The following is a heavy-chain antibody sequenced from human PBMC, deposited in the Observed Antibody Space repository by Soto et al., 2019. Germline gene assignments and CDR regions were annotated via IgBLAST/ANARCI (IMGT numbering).Heavy chain of an antibody. V-gene: IGHV3-23*01. J-gene: IGHJ4*02. CDR2: ISGSGGST. Sequence: GESLKISCAASGFTFSSYAMSWVRQAPGKGLEWVSAISGSGGSTYYADSVKGRFTISRDNSKNTLYLQMNSLRAEDTAVYYCAKDHLRGWELPSGGEDFDYWGQGTLVTVSS. CDR1: GFTFSSYA. CDR3: AKDHLRGWELPSGGEDFDY. D-gene: IGHD1-26*01.